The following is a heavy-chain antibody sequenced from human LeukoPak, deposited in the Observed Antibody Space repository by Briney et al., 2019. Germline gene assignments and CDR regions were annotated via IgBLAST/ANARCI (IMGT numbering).Heavy chain of an antibody. CDR1: GYSFTSYW. D-gene: IGHD6-13*01. Sequence: GESLKISCKGSGYSFTSYWIGWVRQMPGKGLEWMGIIYPGDSDTRYSPSSQGQVTISADKSISTAYLQWSSLKASDTAMYYCARLTGYSSSWYLFGAFDIWGQGTMVTVSS. V-gene: IGHV5-51*01. CDR2: IYPGDSDT. J-gene: IGHJ3*02. CDR3: ARLTGYSSSWYLFGAFDI.